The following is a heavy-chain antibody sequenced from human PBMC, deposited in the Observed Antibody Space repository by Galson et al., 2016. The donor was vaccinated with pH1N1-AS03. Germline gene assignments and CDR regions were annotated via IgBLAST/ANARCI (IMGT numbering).Heavy chain of an antibody. V-gene: IGHV2-5*01. CDR2: IYWNDDI. CDR3: ARAYYGDFADWFVP. Sequence: PALVKPTQTLTLTCTFSGFSLSTSGVGVGWIRQAPGKALEWLAIIYWNDDIRYSPSLRNRLTITTDTSKSQGVLTMTNLDPVDTATYFCARAYYGDFADWFVPWGQGTLVTVSS. CDR1: GFSLSTSGVG. J-gene: IGHJ5*02. D-gene: IGHD4-17*01.